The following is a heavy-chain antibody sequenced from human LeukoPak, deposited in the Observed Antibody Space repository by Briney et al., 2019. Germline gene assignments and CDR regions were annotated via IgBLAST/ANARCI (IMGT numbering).Heavy chain of an antibody. D-gene: IGHD4-17*01. V-gene: IGHV1-69*04. Sequence: SVKVSCKASGGTFSSYAISWVRQAPGQGLEWMGRIIPILGIANYAQKFQGRVTITADKSTSTAYMELSSLRSEDTAVYYCARDSGDYAFYYWGQGTLVTVSS. CDR2: IIPILGIA. CDR3: ARDSGDYAFYY. CDR1: GGTFSSYA. J-gene: IGHJ4*02.